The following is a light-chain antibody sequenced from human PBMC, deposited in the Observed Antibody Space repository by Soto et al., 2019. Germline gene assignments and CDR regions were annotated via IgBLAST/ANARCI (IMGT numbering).Light chain of an antibody. CDR1: SNDVGHSSF. CDR3: NAQADNGKHV. CDR2: EVS. J-gene: IGLJ1*01. Sequence: QSALTQPPSASGSPGQSVTISCTGNSNDVGHSSFISWYQQHPGKGPKLIIYEVSKRPSGVPDRFSGPKSGNTASLSGSGLQDEDEADYFCNAQADNGKHVFGTGTKVTVL. V-gene: IGLV2-8*01.